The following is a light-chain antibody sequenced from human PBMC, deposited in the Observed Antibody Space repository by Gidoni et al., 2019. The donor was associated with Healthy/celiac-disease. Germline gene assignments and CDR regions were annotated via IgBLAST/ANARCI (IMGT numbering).Light chain of an antibody. Sequence: EIVLTQSPGTLSLSPGEIATLSCRASQSVSSSYLAWYQQKPGQAPRLLIYGASSRATGIPDRFSGSGSGTDFTLTISRLEPEDFAVYYCQQYGSSPPCTFGQGTKVEIK. CDR2: GAS. CDR3: QQYGSSPPCT. CDR1: QSVSSSY. J-gene: IGKJ1*01. V-gene: IGKV3-20*01.